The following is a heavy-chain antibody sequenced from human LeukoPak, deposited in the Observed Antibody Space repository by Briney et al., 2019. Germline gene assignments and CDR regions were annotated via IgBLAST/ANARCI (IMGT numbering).Heavy chain of an antibody. CDR2: IYTSGST. V-gene: IGHV4-4*07. D-gene: IGHD3-3*01. CDR3: ARVVVFGVVSSDYYYYMDV. J-gene: IGHJ6*03. Sequence: PSETLSLTCTVSSGSISGYYWSWIRQPAGKGLEWIGRIYTSGSTNYNPSLKSRVTMSVDTSKNQFFLKLSSVTAADTAVYYCARVVVFGVVSSDYYYYMDVWGKGTTVTVSS. CDR1: SGSISGYY.